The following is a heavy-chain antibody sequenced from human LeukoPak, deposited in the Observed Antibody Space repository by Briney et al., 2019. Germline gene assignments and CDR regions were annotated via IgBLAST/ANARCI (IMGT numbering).Heavy chain of an antibody. CDR3: ARRGSGASLEYYFDL. CDR1: GXSISSYY. D-gene: IGHD1-14*01. J-gene: IGHJ2*01. V-gene: IGHV4-59*08. Sequence: SETLSLTCTVSGXSISSYYWSWIRQPPGKGLEWIGYIYYSGSTNYNPSLKSRVTISVDTSKNQFSLKLSSVTAADTAVYYCARRGSGASLEYYFDLWGRGTLVTVSS. CDR2: IYYSGST.